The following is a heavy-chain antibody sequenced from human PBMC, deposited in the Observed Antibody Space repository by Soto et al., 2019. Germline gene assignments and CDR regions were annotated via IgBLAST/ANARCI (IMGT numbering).Heavy chain of an antibody. J-gene: IGHJ4*02. Sequence: SENLSLPCTVSGGSINNHYWSWIRQPPGQGLEWIGYIYYSGSTNYNPSLKSRVTMSVDTSKNQFSLKLSSLTAADTAIYYCARANWFFDYWGQGTLVTVSS. CDR3: ARANWFFDY. CDR2: IYYSGST. CDR1: GGSINNHY. D-gene: IGHD7-27*01. V-gene: IGHV4-59*11.